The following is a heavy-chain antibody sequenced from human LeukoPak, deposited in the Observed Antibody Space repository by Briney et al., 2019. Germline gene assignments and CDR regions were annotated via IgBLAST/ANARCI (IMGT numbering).Heavy chain of an antibody. D-gene: IGHD2-2*01. CDR1: GGSISSYY. CDR3: ARVVVVPAANKYFDY. V-gene: IGHV4-59*12. CDR2: IYYSGST. Sequence: SETLSLTCTVSGGSISSYYWSWIRQPPGKGLEWIGYIYYSGSTNYNPSLKSRVTISVDTSKNQFSLKLSSVTAADTAVYYCARVVVVPAANKYFDYWGQGTLVTVSS. J-gene: IGHJ4*02.